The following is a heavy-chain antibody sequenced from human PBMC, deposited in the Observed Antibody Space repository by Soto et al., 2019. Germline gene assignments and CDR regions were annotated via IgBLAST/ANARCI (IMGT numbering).Heavy chain of an antibody. CDR3: AKREDYDDSSGYYLFDY. CDR1: GFSLRRYS. D-gene: IGHD3-22*01. J-gene: IGHJ4*02. V-gene: IGHV3-23*01. CDR2: VSGNGGHK. Sequence: GWLRLSGAASGFSLRRYSMTWVRQAPGKGLEGVSVVSGNGGHKYYADSVKGRFTISRDNSKDTLYLQMNTLRAEDTAVCYCAKREDYDDSSGYYLFDYWGQGTLVTVYS.